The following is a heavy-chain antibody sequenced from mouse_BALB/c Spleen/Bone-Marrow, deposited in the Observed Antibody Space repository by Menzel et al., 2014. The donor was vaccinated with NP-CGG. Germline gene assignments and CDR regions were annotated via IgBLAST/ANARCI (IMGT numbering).Heavy chain of an antibody. CDR2: IDPANGNT. J-gene: IGHJ3*01. V-gene: IGHV14-3*02. CDR3: ARSTGGRGGFAY. Sequence: EVQLQESGAELVKPGASVKLSCTASGFNIKDTYMHWVKQRPEQGLEWIGRIDPANGNTKYDPKFQGKATITADTSSNTAGLQLSSVACEDTAVYYCARSTGGRGGFAYWGQGTLVTVSA. CDR1: GFNIKDTY.